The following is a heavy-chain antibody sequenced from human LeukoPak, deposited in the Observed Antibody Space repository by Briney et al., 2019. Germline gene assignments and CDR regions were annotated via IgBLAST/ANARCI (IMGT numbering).Heavy chain of an antibody. CDR2: INQDGSEK. CDR1: GFTFSSYW. Sequence: PGGSLRLSCAASGFTFSSYWMSWVRQAPGKGLEWVANINQDGSEKYYVDSVKGRFTISRDNAKNTLYLQMNSLRAEDTAVYYCAKQPYYDYVWGSYREGGYYFDYWGQGTLVTVSS. D-gene: IGHD3-16*02. J-gene: IGHJ4*02. CDR3: AKQPYYDYVWGSYREGGYYFDY. V-gene: IGHV3-7*03.